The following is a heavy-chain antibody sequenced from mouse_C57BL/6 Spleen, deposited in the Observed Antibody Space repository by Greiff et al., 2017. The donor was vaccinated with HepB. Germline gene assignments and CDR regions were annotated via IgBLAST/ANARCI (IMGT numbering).Heavy chain of an antibody. Sequence: VQLQQPGAELVKPGASVKMSCKASGYTFTSYWITWVKQRPGQGLEWIGDIYPGSGSTNYNEKFKSKATLTVDTSSSTAYMQLSSLTSEDSAVYYCARGNYYGSRRGYYFDYWGQGTTLTVSS. J-gene: IGHJ2*01. CDR3: ARGNYYGSRRGYYFDY. D-gene: IGHD1-1*01. CDR2: IYPGSGST. CDR1: GYTFTSYW. V-gene: IGHV1-55*01.